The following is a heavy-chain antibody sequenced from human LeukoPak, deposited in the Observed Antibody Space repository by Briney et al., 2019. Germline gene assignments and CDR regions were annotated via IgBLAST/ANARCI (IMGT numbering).Heavy chain of an antibody. CDR2: IYTSGST. D-gene: IGHD3-22*01. CDR3: ARDWYYYDSSGYYYVVFHAFDI. Sequence: SETLSLTCTVSGGSISSYYWSWIRQPPGKGLEWIGRIYTSGSTNYNPSLKSRVTMSVDTSKNQFSLKLSSVTAADTAVYYCARDWYYYDSSGYYYVVFHAFDIWGQGTMVTVSS. J-gene: IGHJ3*02. CDR1: GGSISSYY. V-gene: IGHV4-4*07.